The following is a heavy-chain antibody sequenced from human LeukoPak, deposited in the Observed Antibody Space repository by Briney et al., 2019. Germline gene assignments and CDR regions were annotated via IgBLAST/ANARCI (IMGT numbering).Heavy chain of an antibody. D-gene: IGHD1-26*01. J-gene: IGHJ4*02. CDR3: ARDMWELPSDYYYHY. Sequence: ASVKVSCKASGYTFTGHYLNWLRQAPGQGLEWMGRINPNSGDTKYADKFQGRVIMTRDTSTSTAYMELNGLRSDDTASYYCARDMWELPSDYYYHYWGQGTLVTVSS. CDR1: GYTFTGHY. V-gene: IGHV1-2*06. CDR2: INPNSGDT.